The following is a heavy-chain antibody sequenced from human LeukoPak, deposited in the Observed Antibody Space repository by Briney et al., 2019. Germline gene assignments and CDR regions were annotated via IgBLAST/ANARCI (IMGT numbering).Heavy chain of an antibody. Sequence: PGGSLRLSCAASGFTFSSYAMHWVRQAPGKGLEWVSLISWDGGSTYYADSVKGRFTISRDNSKNSLYLQMNSLRAEDTALYYCAKGTSSWHEFDYWGQGTLVTVSS. D-gene: IGHD6-13*01. CDR2: ISWDGGST. V-gene: IGHV3-43D*03. CDR3: AKGTSSWHEFDY. CDR1: GFTFSSYA. J-gene: IGHJ4*02.